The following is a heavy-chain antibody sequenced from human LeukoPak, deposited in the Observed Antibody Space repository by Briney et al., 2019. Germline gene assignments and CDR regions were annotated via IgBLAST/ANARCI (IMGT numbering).Heavy chain of an antibody. CDR3: ARDPRILPAAYNWFDP. J-gene: IGHJ5*02. CDR1: GFTVSSNY. Sequence: GGSLRLSCAASGFTVSSNYMSWVRQAPGKGLEWVSVIYSGGSTYYADSVKGRFTISRGNSKNTLYLQMNSLRAEDTAVYYCARDPRILPAAYNWFDPWGQGTLVTVSS. CDR2: IYSGGST. D-gene: IGHD2-2*01. V-gene: IGHV3-66*02.